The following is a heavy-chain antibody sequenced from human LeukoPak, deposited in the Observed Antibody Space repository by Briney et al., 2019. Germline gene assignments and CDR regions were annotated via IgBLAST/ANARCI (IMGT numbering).Heavy chain of an antibody. CDR3: ARGESYDSWSGSNIPLGDY. CDR2: ISSSSSTI. V-gene: IGHV3-48*01. Sequence: GGSLRLSCAASGFTFSSYSMNWVRQAPGKGLEWVSYISSSSSTIYYADSVKGRFTISRDNAKNSLYLQMNSLRAEDTAVYYCARGESYDSWSGSNIPLGDYWGQGTLVTVSS. J-gene: IGHJ4*02. CDR1: GFTFSSYS. D-gene: IGHD3-3*01.